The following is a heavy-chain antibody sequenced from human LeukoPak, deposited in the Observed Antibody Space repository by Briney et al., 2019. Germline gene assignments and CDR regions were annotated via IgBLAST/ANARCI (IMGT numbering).Heavy chain of an antibody. Sequence: GGSLRLSCAASGFTFSTYDMHWVRQATGKGLEWVSTITSAGDRYYPGSVKGRFTISRENAKNSLYLQMDSLRAGYTAVYYCAREACNGNSCYLLDYWGQGTLVTVSS. CDR3: AREACNGNSCYLLDY. D-gene: IGHD2-15*01. V-gene: IGHV3-13*01. CDR1: GFTFSTYD. J-gene: IGHJ4*02. CDR2: ITSAGDR.